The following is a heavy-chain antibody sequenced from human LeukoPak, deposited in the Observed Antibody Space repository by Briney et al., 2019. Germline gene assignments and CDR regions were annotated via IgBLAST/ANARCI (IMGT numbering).Heavy chain of an antibody. Sequence: SETLSLTCAVYGGSFSGYYWSWIRQPPGKGLEWIGEINHSGSTNYNPSLKSRVTISVDTSKNQFSLKLSSVTAADTAVYYCARQTGAYYYYMDVWGKGTTVTVSS. CDR2: INHSGST. V-gene: IGHV4-34*01. CDR3: ARQTGAYYYYMDV. J-gene: IGHJ6*03. D-gene: IGHD7-27*01. CDR1: GGSFSGYY.